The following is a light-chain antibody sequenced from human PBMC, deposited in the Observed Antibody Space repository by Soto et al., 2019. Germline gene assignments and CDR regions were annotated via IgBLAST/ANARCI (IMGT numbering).Light chain of an antibody. V-gene: IGLV2-11*01. CDR3: CSYAGRYTWV. J-gene: IGLJ3*02. CDR2: AVT. CDR1: STDVGAYNY. Sequence: QSVLTQPRSVSGSPGQSVTIPCTGTSTDVGAYNYVSWYQQHPGKAPKLMLYAVTERPSGVSDRFSGSKSGNTASLTISGLQAEDEADYYCCSYAGRYTWVFGGGTKLTVL.